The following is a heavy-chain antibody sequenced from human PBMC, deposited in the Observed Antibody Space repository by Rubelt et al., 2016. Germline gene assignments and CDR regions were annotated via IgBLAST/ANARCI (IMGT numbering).Heavy chain of an antibody. CDR1: GGSFSGYS. CDR2: INHSGST. D-gene: IGHD4-23*01. Sequence: QVQLQQWGAGLLKPSETLSLTCAVYGGSFSGYSWSWIRQPPGKGLEWIGEINHSGSTNYNPSLKSRVTISVDTSKNQFSLKLSSVTAADTAVYYCARLYRLGGVGTPYYFDYWGQGTLVTVSS. J-gene: IGHJ4*02. V-gene: IGHV4-34*01. CDR3: ARLYRLGGVGTPYYFDY.